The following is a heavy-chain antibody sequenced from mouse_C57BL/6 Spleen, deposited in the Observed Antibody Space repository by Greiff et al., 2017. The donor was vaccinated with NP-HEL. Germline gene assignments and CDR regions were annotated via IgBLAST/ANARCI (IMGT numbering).Heavy chain of an antibody. CDR1: GYSITSGYY. D-gene: IGHD2-4*01. CDR2: ISYDGSN. CDR3: ARGDYDEEAWFAY. V-gene: IGHV3-6*01. J-gene: IGHJ3*01. Sequence: VQLQQSGPGLVKPSQSLSLTCSVTGYSITSGYYWYWIRQFPGNKLEWMGYISYDGSNNYNPSLKNRTSITRDTSKNPFFLKLNAVTTEDTATYDCARGDYDEEAWFAYWGQGTLVTVSA.